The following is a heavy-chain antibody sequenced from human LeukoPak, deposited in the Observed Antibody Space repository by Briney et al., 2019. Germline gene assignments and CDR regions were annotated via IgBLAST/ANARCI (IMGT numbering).Heavy chain of an antibody. CDR1: GFTFSSYS. CDR2: ISSSSSYI. D-gene: IGHD5-18*01. Sequence: GGSLRLSCAASGFTFSSYSMNWVRQAPGKGLEWVSSISSSSSYIYYADSVKGRFTISRDNAKNSLYLQMNSLRAEDTAVYYCARDVGDTASYYYGMDVWGQGTTVTVSS. V-gene: IGHV3-21*01. CDR3: ARDVGDTASYYYGMDV. J-gene: IGHJ6*02.